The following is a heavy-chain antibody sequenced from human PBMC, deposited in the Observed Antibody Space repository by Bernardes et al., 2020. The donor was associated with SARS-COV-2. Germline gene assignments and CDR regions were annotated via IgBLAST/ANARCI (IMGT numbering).Heavy chain of an antibody. CDR1: GFSVSANY. J-gene: IGHJ4*02. CDR2: IYSGGRT. V-gene: IGHV3-53*01. D-gene: IGHD2-2*03. Sequence: GGSLRLSCAASGFSVSANYMSWVRQAPGKGLEWVALIYSGGRTNYADSVRGRFTISRDSSKNIYLQLTNLRAEDTAVYYCAMTGYCSDTNCTEFDYWGQGTLVTVSS. CDR3: AMTGYCSDTNCTEFDY.